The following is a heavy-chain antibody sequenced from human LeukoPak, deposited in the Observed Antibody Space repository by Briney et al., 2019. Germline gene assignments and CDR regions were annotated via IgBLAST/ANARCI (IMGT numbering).Heavy chain of an antibody. Sequence: GGSLRLSCAASGFTFSSYARSWVRQAPGKGLEWVSAISGSGGSTYYADSVKGRFTISRDNSKNTMYLQMNSLRAEDTAVYHCAKTSYGSGSYYNNPPYYFDYWGQGTLVTVSS. CDR2: ISGSGGST. D-gene: IGHD3-10*01. CDR3: AKTSYGSGSYYNNPPYYFDY. CDR1: GFTFSSYA. J-gene: IGHJ4*02. V-gene: IGHV3-23*01.